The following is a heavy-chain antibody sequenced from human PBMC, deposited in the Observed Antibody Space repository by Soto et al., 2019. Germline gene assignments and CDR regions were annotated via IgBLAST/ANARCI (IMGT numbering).Heavy chain of an antibody. CDR1: GFTFSNYA. D-gene: IGHD3-10*01. J-gene: IGHJ6*02. CDR3: AKDRRIWFVGMDV. CDR2: ISGSGGVT. V-gene: IGHV3-23*01. Sequence: EVQLLESGGGLQQPGGSLSLSCAASGFTFSNYAMNWVRQAPGRGLEWVSAISGSGGVTYYADSVKGRFTISRDNSNNTQYLQMDSLRAEDTAVYYCAKDRRIWFVGMDVWGPGTTVIVSS.